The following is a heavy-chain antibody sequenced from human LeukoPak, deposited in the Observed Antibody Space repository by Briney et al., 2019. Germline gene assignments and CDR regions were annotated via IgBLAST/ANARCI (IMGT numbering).Heavy chain of an antibody. CDR2: ISATGST. CDR1: GGSISSYY. Sequence: SETLSLTCTVSGGSISSYYWSWIRQPAGKGLEWIGRISATGSTHYNPSLKGRVTMSVDTSKSQFSLNLSSVTAADTAVYYCARGFSANYFDNWGQGTLVTVSS. V-gene: IGHV4-4*07. CDR3: ARGFSANYFDN. J-gene: IGHJ4*02. D-gene: IGHD1-26*01.